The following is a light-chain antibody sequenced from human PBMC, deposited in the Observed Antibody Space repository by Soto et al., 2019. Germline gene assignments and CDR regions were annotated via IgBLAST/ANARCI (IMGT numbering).Light chain of an antibody. CDR2: DAS. J-gene: IGKJ5*01. CDR3: QQRAGSST. V-gene: IGKV3-11*01. CDR1: QTVSNQ. Sequence: IVLTQSPVTLSLSPVESATLSCRASQTVSNQLAWYQQKPGQAPRLLIYDASRRVTGIPARFSGSGSGTDFTLTLSSLEPEDFAVYYCQQRAGSSTFGQGTRLEIK.